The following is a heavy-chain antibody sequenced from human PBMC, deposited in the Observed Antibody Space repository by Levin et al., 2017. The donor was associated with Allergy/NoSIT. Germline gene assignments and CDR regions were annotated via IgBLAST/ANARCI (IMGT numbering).Heavy chain of an antibody. CDR2: ISNTWST. CDR3: TRIDTSSWYNDY. V-gene: IGHV4-59*01. D-gene: IGHD6-13*01. Sequence: SETLSLTCIVSGDSISGYYWSWIRQPPGKGLELVGYISNTWSTNYNPSLKSRVTIPVDTSNNQFSLKLSSVTAADTAVYYCTRIDTSSWYNDYWGQGTLVTVSS. CDR1: GDSISGYY. J-gene: IGHJ4*02.